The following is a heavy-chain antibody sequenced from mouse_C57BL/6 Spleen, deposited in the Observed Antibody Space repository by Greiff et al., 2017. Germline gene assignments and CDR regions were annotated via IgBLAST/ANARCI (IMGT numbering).Heavy chain of an antibody. CDR1: GYTFTSYW. CDR2: IDPSDSYT. V-gene: IGHV1-50*01. D-gene: IGHD2-5*01. CDR3: ARDYSNYFDY. Sequence: VQLQQPGAELVKPGASVKLSCKASGYTFTSYWMQWVKQRPGQGLEWIGEIDPSDSYTNYNQKFTGKATLTVDTSSSTAYMQLSSLTSEDSAVYYCARDYSNYFDYWGQGTTLTVSS. J-gene: IGHJ2*01.